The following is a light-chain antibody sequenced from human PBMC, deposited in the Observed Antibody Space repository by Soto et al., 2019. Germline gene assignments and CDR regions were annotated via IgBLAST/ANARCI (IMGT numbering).Light chain of an antibody. CDR2: EVR. J-gene: IGLJ3*02. V-gene: IGLV2-14*01. CDR1: SSDVGAYNY. Sequence: QSALTQPASVSGSPGQSITISCTGTSSDVGAYNYVSWYQQHPGKAPKLMIYEVRNRPSGVSDRFSGSRSGNTASLTISGLPDEDAYDYYCSSYTSSSTWVFGAGTKLTVL. CDR3: SSYTSSSTWV.